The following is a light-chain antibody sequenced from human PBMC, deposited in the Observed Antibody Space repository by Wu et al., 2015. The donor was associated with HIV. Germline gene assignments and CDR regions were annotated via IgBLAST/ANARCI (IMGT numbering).Light chain of an antibody. CDR1: QAISSA. CDR2: DAS. J-gene: IGKJ2*01. CDR3: QQFNSYPYT. V-gene: IGKV1-13*02. Sequence: AIQLTQSPSSLSASVGDRVTITCRASQAISSALVWYQQKPGEAPKVLIYDASSLESGVPSRFSGSGSGTDFTLTISSLQPEDFATYYCQQFNSYPYTFGQGTKLEIK.